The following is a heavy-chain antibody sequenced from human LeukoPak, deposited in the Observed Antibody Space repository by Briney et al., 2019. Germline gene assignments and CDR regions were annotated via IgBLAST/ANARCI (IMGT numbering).Heavy chain of an antibody. CDR2: IYPGDSDT. CDR1: GYSFTSYW. CDR3: ARHCSGGSCYSGVGYAFDI. D-gene: IGHD2-15*01. J-gene: IGHJ3*02. Sequence: PGESLKISCQGSGYSFTSYWIGWVRQMPGKGLEWTGIIYPGDSDTRYSPSFQGQVTISADKSISTAYLQWSSLKASDTAMYYCARHCSGGSCYSGVGYAFDIWGQGTMVTVSS. V-gene: IGHV5-51*01.